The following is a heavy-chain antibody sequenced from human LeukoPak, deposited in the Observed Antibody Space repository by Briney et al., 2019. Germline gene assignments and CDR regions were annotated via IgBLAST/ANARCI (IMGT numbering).Heavy chain of an antibody. J-gene: IGHJ5*02. CDR2: IKTDGSIT. CDR1: GFTFSSYW. CDR3: ARDNSPGWFGP. Sequence: GGSLRLSCAASGFTFSSYWMHWVRQAPGKGLVWVSRIKTDGSITAYAESVKGRFTISRDNAKNTLYLQMNSLRAEDTAVYYCARDNSPGWFGPWGQGTLVIVSS. D-gene: IGHD4-11*01. V-gene: IGHV3-74*01.